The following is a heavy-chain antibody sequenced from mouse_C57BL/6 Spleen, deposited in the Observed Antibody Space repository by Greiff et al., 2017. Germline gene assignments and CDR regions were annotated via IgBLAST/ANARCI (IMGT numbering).Heavy chain of an antibody. CDR2: IDPSDSYT. J-gene: IGHJ2*01. CDR3: AREGSGQDLDY. V-gene: IGHV1-59*01. D-gene: IGHD4-1*01. CDR1: GYTFTSYW. Sequence: QVQLQQPGAELVRPGTSVTLSCKASGYTFTSYWMHWVKQRPGQGLEWIGVIDPSDSYTNYNQKFKGKATLTVDTSSSTAYMQLSSLTSEDSAVYYCAREGSGQDLDYWGQGTTLTVSS.